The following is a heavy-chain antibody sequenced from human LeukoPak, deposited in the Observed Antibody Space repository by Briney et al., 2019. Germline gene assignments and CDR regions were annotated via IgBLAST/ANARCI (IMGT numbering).Heavy chain of an antibody. CDR3: ARGGYSYGYTPTYYFDY. CDR1: GFTFSSYD. J-gene: IGHJ4*02. CDR2: IWYDGSNK. Sequence: AGGSLRLSCAASGFTFSSYDMHWVRQAPGKGLEWVAVIWYDGSNKNYGDSVKGRFTISRDNSKNTLFLQMDSLRAGDTAVYYCARGGYSYGYTPTYYFDYWGQGILATVSS. D-gene: IGHD5-18*01. V-gene: IGHV3-33*01.